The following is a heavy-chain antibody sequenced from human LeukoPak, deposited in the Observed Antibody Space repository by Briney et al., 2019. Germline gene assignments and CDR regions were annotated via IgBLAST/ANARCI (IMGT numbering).Heavy chain of an antibody. Sequence: PGGSLRLSCGASVFTFSSYGMSWVRQAPGKGLEWVSGISGSGTSTYYADSVKGRFTISRDNSKNTLYLQMNSLRADDTAVYYCAEDLVSCSGWYFDYWGQGTLVTVSS. CDR3: AEDLVSCSGWYFDY. CDR1: VFTFSSYG. D-gene: IGHD6-19*01. CDR2: ISGSGTST. J-gene: IGHJ4*02. V-gene: IGHV3-23*01.